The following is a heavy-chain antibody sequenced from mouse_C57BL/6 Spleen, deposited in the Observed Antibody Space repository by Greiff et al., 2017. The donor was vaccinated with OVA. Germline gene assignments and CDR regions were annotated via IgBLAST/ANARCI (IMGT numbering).Heavy chain of an antibody. CDR1: GFTFSDYG. CDR2: ISNLAYSI. Sequence: EVQLVESGGGLVQPGGSLKLSCAASGFTFSDYGMAWVRQAPRKGPEWVAFISNLAYSIYYADTVTGRVTISSENATNTLYLEMSSLRSEATAMYYCARTNAYAMDYWGQGTSVTVSS. J-gene: IGHJ4*01. V-gene: IGHV5-15*01. CDR3: ARTNAYAMDY.